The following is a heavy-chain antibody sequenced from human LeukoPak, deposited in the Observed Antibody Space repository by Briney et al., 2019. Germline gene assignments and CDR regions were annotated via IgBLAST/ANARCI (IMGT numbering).Heavy chain of an antibody. Sequence: ASVKVSCKASGYTFTSYDINWVRQATGQGLEWMGWMNPNSGNTGYAQKFQGRVTMTRNTSISTAYMELSSLRSEDTAVYYCARGVSTVTPFDYWGQGTLVTVSS. CDR3: ARGVSTVTPFDY. J-gene: IGHJ4*02. CDR1: GYTFTSYD. V-gene: IGHV1-8*01. CDR2: MNPNSGNT. D-gene: IGHD4-17*01.